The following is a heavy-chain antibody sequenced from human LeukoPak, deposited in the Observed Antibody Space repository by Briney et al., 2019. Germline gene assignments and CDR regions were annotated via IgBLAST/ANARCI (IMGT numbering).Heavy chain of an antibody. CDR1: GGTFISYA. D-gene: IGHD3-10*01. CDR2: IIPIFGTA. V-gene: IGHV1-69*05. Sequence: ASVKVSCKASGGTFISYAISWVRQAPGQGLEWMGRIIPIFGTANYAQKFQGRVTITTDESTSTAYMELSSLRSEDTAVYYCARGNSMVRGHWYFDLWGRGTLVTVSS. J-gene: IGHJ2*01. CDR3: ARGNSMVRGHWYFDL.